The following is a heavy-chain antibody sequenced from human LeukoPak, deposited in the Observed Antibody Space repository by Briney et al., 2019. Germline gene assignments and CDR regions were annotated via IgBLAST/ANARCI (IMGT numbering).Heavy chain of an antibody. CDR3: ARVSIAVASYYYYYMDV. V-gene: IGHV1-18*01. Sequence: ASVNVSCKASGYTFTSYGISWVRQAPGQGLEWMGWISAYNGNTNYAQKLQGRVTMTTDTSTSTAYMELRSLRSDDTAVYYCARVSIAVASYYYYYMDVWGKGTTVTVSS. D-gene: IGHD6-19*01. J-gene: IGHJ6*03. CDR2: ISAYNGNT. CDR1: GYTFTSYG.